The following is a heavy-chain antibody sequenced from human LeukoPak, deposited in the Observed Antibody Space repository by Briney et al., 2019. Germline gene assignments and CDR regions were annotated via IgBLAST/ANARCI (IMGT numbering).Heavy chain of an antibody. CDR1: GGSISSSSYY. V-gene: IGHV4-39*07. Sequence: SETLSLTCTVSGGSISSSSYYWGWIRQPPGKGLEWIGSIYYSGSTYYNPSLKSRVTISVDTSKKQFSLELSSVTAADTAVYYCARGVDYYGVWGQGTLVTVSS. CDR3: ARGVDYYGV. CDR2: IYYSGST. J-gene: IGHJ4*02. D-gene: IGHD3-10*01.